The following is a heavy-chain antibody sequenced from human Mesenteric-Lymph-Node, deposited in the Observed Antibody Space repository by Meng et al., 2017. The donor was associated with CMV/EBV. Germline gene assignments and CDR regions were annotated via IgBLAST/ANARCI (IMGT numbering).Heavy chain of an antibody. Sequence: GSLRLPCAVYGGSFSGYYWSWIRQPPGKGLEWIGEINHSGSTNYNPSLKSRVSISVDTSKNQFSLKLSSVTAADTAVYYCARSQPTTYRGSFDYWGQGTLVTVSS. CDR2: INHSGST. D-gene: IGHD1-26*01. CDR1: GGSFSGYY. J-gene: IGHJ4*02. CDR3: ARSQPTTYRGSFDY. V-gene: IGHV4-34*01.